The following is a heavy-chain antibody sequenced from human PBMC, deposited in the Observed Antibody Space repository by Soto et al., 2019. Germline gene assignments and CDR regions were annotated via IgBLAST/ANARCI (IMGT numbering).Heavy chain of an antibody. CDR2: SSSSSSYI. V-gene: IGHV3-21*01. Sequence: GGSPKLACAASGFTFSSYSMNWFLKPPGKGLEGVSSSSSSSSYINYADSVKDRFTISRDNAKNSLYLQMNSLRAEDTAVYYCARDGVGYCSSTRCHRNHYYYYGMGVWGQGTTVTVSS. CDR1: GFTFSSYS. CDR3: ARDGVGYCSSTRCHRNHYYYYGMGV. J-gene: IGHJ6*02. D-gene: IGHD2-2*01.